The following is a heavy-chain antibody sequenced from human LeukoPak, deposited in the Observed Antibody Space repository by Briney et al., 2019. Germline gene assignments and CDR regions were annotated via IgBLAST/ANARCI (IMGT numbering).Heavy chain of an antibody. CDR3: AKDLHYYVAMDV. CDR1: GFTFSSYS. CDR2: IGSDSKT. V-gene: IGHV3-23*01. D-gene: IGHD3-10*02. J-gene: IGHJ6*02. Sequence: GGSLRLSCAASGFTFSSYSMNWVREAPGKGLEWVSSIGSDSKTHYSESVKGRFAISRDNSKSTLFLQMNSLRAEDTALYCAKDLHYYVAMDVWGQGTAVTVSS.